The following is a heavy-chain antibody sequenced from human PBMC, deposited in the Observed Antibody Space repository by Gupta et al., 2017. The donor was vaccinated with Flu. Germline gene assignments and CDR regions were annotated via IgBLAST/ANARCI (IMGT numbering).Heavy chain of an antibody. Sequence: EVQLLESGGGLVQPGGSLRLSCAASGFTFRNYAMSWVRQAPGKGLEWVSAISGTSSDTYYAGSVRGRFTISRDNSKNTMWLQMNSLRAEDTAIYYCAKDLRDCTRSSCYTQFDYWGLGTLVTVSS. CDR3: AKDLRDCTRSSCYTQFDY. CDR2: ISGTSSDT. V-gene: IGHV3-23*01. J-gene: IGHJ4*02. CDR1: GFTFRNYA. D-gene: IGHD2-2*01.